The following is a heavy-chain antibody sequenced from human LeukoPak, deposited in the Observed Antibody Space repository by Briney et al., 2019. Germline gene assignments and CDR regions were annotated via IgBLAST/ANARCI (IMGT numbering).Heavy chain of an antibody. D-gene: IGHD6-19*01. CDR1: GFGFSSYA. V-gene: IGHV3-30*18. CDR2: ISYDGSNR. Sequence: PGRSLRLSCAASGFGFSSYAMHWVRQAPGKGLEWVAVISYDGSNRYYADSVKGRFTISRDNSKNTLFLQMNSLRAEDTALYYCAKDWAVGDYYYFYYMDVWGKGTTVTVSS. J-gene: IGHJ6*03. CDR3: AKDWAVGDYYYFYYMDV.